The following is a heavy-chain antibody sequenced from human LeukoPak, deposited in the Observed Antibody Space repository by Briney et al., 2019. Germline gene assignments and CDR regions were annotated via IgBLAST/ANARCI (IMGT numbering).Heavy chain of an antibody. Sequence: GGSLRLSCAASGFTFSSYEMNWVRQALGKGLEWVSYISSSGSTIYYADSLKGRFTISRDNAKNSLYLQMNSLRAEDTAVYYCARIGYCSSTSCYRFDYYGMDVWGQGTTVAVSS. CDR2: ISSSGSTI. CDR1: GFTFSSYE. V-gene: IGHV3-48*03. D-gene: IGHD2-2*03. J-gene: IGHJ6*02. CDR3: ARIGYCSSTSCYRFDYYGMDV.